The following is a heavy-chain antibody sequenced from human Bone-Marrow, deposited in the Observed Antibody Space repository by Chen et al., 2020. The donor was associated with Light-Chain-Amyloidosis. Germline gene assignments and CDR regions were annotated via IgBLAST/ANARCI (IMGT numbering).Heavy chain of an antibody. J-gene: IGHJ5*02. CDR1: GGSISSYY. V-gene: IGHV4-59*08. Sequence: QVQLQESGPGLVKPSETLSLTCTVSGGSISSYYWGWIRQPPGKGLEWIGYVYYSGTTNYNPSLKRRVTVSLETSKNHFSLKLSPVTAAHTAVYYGARLYTVTTGNWFDPWGQGILVTVSS. CDR3: ARLYTVTTGNWFDP. D-gene: IGHD4-17*01. CDR2: VYYSGTT.